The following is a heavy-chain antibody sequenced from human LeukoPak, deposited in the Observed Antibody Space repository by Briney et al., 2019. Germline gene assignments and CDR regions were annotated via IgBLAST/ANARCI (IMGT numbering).Heavy chain of an antibody. CDR3: ARGRHWFGELFPFDY. D-gene: IGHD3-10*01. Sequence: PSETLSLTCTVSGDLFSTYYWGWIRQPPGKGLEWIGSIYYSGSTYYNPSLKSRVTISVDTSKNQFSLKLSSVTAADTAVYYCARGRHWFGELFPFDYWGQGTLVTVSS. CDR1: GDLFSTYY. V-gene: IGHV4-39*07. J-gene: IGHJ4*02. CDR2: IYYSGST.